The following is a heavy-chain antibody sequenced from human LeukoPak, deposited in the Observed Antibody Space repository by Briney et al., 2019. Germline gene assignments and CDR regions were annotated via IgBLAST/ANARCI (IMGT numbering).Heavy chain of an antibody. Sequence: PSETLSLTCVVYGGSFSGYFWSWIRQPPGKGLEWIGEITPSGSTNYSPSLKSRVSISIDTSKKRLSLRLTSVTAADSAVYYCASSFYYDSRDYWGQGTLVTVSS. CDR1: GGSFSGYF. J-gene: IGHJ4*02. CDR2: ITPSGST. CDR3: ASSFYYDSRDY. V-gene: IGHV4-34*01. D-gene: IGHD3-22*01.